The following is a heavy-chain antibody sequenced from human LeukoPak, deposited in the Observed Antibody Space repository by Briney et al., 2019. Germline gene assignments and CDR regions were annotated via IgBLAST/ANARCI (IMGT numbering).Heavy chain of an antibody. J-gene: IGHJ4*02. V-gene: IGHV1-69*04. Sequence: SVKVSCKASGGTFSSYTISWVRQAPGQGLEWMGRIIPILGIANYAQKFQGRVTITADKSTSTAYMELSSLRSENTAVYYCAREYSSSSWECWGQGTLVTVSS. CDR1: GGTFSSYT. CDR2: IIPILGIA. D-gene: IGHD6-6*01. CDR3: AREYSSSSWEC.